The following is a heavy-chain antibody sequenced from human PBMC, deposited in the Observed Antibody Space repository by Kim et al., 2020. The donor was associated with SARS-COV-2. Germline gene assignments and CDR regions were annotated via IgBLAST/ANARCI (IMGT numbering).Heavy chain of an antibody. Sequence: SDTLSLTCDVYGASLSGYYWSWIRQSPGKGLEWIGEISHNGRTNYNPSLKSRLTMSVDTSKDQFSLKLVSVTAADSAVYYCVSLGIGHFDYWGQGTLVTVSS. J-gene: IGHJ4*02. CDR3: VSLGIGHFDY. CDR2: ISHNGRT. V-gene: IGHV4-34*01. CDR1: GASLSGYY.